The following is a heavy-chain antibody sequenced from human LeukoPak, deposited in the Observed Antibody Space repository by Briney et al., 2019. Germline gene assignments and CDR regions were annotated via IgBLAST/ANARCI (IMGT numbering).Heavy chain of an antibody. Sequence: SETLSLTCAVYGGSFSGYYWSWIRQPPGKGLEWIGEINHSGSTNYNPSLKSRVTISLDTSKNQFSLKLSSVTAADTAVYFCARRGVKPKKGINFDYWGQGTLVTVSS. J-gene: IGHJ4*02. D-gene: IGHD3-10*01. CDR3: ARRGVKPKKGINFDY. V-gene: IGHV4-34*01. CDR2: INHSGST. CDR1: GGSFSGYY.